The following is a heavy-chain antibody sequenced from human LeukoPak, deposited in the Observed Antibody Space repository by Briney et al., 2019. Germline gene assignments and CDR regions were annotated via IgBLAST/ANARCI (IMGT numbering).Heavy chain of an antibody. CDR3: VNRRKDYYGMDV. CDR2: IIPIFGTA. D-gene: IGHD1-14*01. CDR1: GYTFTGYY. Sequence: GASVKVSCKASGYTFTGYYMHWVRQAPGQGLEWMGGIIPIFGTANYAQKFQGRVTITADESTSTAYMELSSLRSEDTAVYYCVNRRKDYYGMDVWGQGTTVTVSS. V-gene: IGHV1-69*13. J-gene: IGHJ6*02.